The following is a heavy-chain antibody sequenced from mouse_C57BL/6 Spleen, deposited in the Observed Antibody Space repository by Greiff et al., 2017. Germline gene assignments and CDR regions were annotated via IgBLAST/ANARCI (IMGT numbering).Heavy chain of an antibody. CDR3: ARNEGLYGYDEEGYAMDY. J-gene: IGHJ4*01. Sequence: VQLQQSGPELVKPGASVKISCKASGYTFTDYYINWVKQRPGQGLAWIGWIYPGSGNTKYNEKFKGKATLTVDTSSSTAYMQLSSLTSEDSAVYFCARNEGLYGYDEEGYAMDYWGQGTSVTVSS. D-gene: IGHD2-2*01. CDR1: GYTFTDYY. V-gene: IGHV1-84*01. CDR2: IYPGSGNT.